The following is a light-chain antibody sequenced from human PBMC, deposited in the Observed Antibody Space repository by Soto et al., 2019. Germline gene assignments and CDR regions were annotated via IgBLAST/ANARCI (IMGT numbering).Light chain of an antibody. CDR1: QSVSSN. CDR2: GAS. J-gene: IGKJ1*01. Sequence: EIVMTQSPAILSVSTGERATLSCRASQSVSSNLGWYQQKPGQAPRLLIYGASSRATGIPDRFSGSGSGTDFTLTISRLEPEDFAVYYCQQYNNWPPRTFGQGTKVAIK. V-gene: IGKV3D-15*01. CDR3: QQYNNWPPRT.